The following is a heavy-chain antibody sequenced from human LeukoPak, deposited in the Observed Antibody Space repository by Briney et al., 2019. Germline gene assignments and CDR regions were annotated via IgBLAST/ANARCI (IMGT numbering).Heavy chain of an antibody. CDR2: IYHSGST. D-gene: IGHD3-16*02. J-gene: IGHJ3*02. V-gene: IGHV4-38-2*02. CDR1: GYSISSGYY. CDR3: ARASYLEEAERDAFDI. Sequence: SETLSLTCTVSGYSISSGYYWGWIRQPPGKGLEWIGEIYHSGSTNYNPSLKSRVTISVDKSKNQFSLKLSSVTAADTAVYYCARASYLEEAERDAFDIWGQGTMVTVSS.